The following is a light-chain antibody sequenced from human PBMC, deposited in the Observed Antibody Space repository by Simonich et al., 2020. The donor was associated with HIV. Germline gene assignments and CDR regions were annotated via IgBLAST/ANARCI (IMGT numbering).Light chain of an antibody. J-gene: IGLJ3*02. CDR3: CSYARSTTWL. CDR1: RSDCGGYDY. V-gene: IGLV2-23*02. Sequence: QSALPQPASVSGSPGQSITISCTGTRSDCGGYDYVSWYQQHPGNAPKLMIYDVSKWPSGVSNRFSGSKSGNTASLTISGLQAEDEADYYCCSYARSTTWLFGGGTKLTVL. CDR2: DVS.